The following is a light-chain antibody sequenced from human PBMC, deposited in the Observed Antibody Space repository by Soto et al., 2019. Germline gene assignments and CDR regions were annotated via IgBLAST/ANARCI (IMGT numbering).Light chain of an antibody. CDR1: QSVIRS. V-gene: IGKV3-15*01. CDR3: QQSSSWPFT. CDR2: GAS. Sequence: EILMTQSPATLSVSPGXRATLSCRASQSVIRSLAWYQQKPGQAPRLLIYGASTRATGVTARFSGSGSGTEFTLTISSLQSEDFAVYYCQQSSSWPFTFGPGTKVDIK. J-gene: IGKJ3*01.